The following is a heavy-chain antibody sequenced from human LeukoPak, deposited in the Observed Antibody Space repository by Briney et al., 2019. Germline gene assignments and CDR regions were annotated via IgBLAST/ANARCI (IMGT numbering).Heavy chain of an antibody. Sequence: GGSLRLSCAASGFTFTAYSMNWIRQAPGKGLEWVSTIISSRNYIYYADSVKGRFAISRDNAKKSLYLQMSSLRAEDTAVCYCARGTDSAMADYWGQGTLVTVSS. CDR1: GFTFTAYS. D-gene: IGHD5-18*01. J-gene: IGHJ4*02. CDR2: IISSRNYI. CDR3: ARGTDSAMADY. V-gene: IGHV3-21*01.